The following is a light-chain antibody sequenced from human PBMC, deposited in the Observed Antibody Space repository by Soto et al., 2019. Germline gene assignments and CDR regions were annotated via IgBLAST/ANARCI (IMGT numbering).Light chain of an antibody. CDR2: DVS. Sequence: QSALTQPRSVSGSPGQSVTISCTGTSSDVGGYNYVSWYQQHPGKAPKLMICDVSKRPSGVPDRFSGSKSGNTASLTISGLQAEDEADYYCCSYAGSSSYVFGTGTKVTVL. J-gene: IGLJ1*01. V-gene: IGLV2-11*01. CDR3: CSYAGSSSYV. CDR1: SSDVGGYNY.